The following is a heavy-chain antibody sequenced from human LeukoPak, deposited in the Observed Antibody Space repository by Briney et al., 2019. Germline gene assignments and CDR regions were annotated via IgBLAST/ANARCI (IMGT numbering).Heavy chain of an antibody. CDR3: ARGHSSSWYSYYYYYMDV. Sequence: GASVKVSCKASGYTFTSYYMLWVRQAPGHRVEWRGLINPTGGSTGYAQKLQGRVTMTTDTSTSTAYMELRSLRSDDTAVYYCARGHSSSWYSYYYYYMDVWGKGTTVTVSS. J-gene: IGHJ6*03. CDR2: INPTGGST. D-gene: IGHD6-13*01. CDR1: GYTFTSYY. V-gene: IGHV1-46*03.